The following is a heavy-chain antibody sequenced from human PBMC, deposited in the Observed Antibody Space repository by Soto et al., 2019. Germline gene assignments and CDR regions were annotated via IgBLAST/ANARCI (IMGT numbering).Heavy chain of an antibody. CDR3: VREASSSGLHLDH. D-gene: IGHD6-6*01. Sequence: PGGSLRLSCAASGFIFSNYAMSWVRQAPGKGLEWVSFISGSGSSTYYADSVKGRFTISRGNSKNTLYLHMNSLRAEDAAVYYCVREASSSGLHLDHWGRGTLVTVSS. CDR1: GFIFSNYA. J-gene: IGHJ4*02. V-gene: IGHV3-23*01. CDR2: ISGSGSST.